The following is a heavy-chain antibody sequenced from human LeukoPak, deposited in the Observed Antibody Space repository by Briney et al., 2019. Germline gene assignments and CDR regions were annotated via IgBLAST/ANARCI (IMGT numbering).Heavy chain of an antibody. D-gene: IGHD3-22*01. V-gene: IGHV3-30-3*01. J-gene: IGHJ4*02. CDR3: VRDKKWLLLDY. Sequence: GGSLRLSCAASGFTFNRHAMHWVRRAPGKGLEWVAVISFNGTNKHYADPVKGRFTVSRDDSENTLYLQMNSLRPEDTAVYYCVRDKKWLLLDYWGQGTLVTVSS. CDR1: GFTFNRHA. CDR2: ISFNGTNK.